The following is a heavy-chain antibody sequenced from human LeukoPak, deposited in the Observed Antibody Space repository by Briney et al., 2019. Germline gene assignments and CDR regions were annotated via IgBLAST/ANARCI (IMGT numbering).Heavy chain of an antibody. V-gene: IGHV1-2*02. J-gene: IGHJ6*03. Sequence: ASVKVSCKASGYTFTGYYMHWVRQAPGQGLEWMGWINPNSGGTNYAQKFQGRVTMTRDTSISTAYMELSRLRSDDTAVYYCARSVAVAGRKRNYYYYMDVWGKGTTVTVSS. CDR2: INPNSGGT. CDR1: GYTFTGYY. D-gene: IGHD6-19*01. CDR3: ARSVAVAGRKRNYYYYMDV.